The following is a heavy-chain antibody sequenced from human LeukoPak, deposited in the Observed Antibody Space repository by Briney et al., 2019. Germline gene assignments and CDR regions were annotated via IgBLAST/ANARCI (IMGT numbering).Heavy chain of an antibody. V-gene: IGHV1-46*01. D-gene: IGHD1-26*01. CDR1: GYTFTSYY. J-gene: IGHJ4*02. Sequence: ASVKVSCKASGYTFTSYYMHWVRQAPGQGLEWMGIINPSGGSTSYAQKFQGRVTMTRDTSTSTVYMELSSLRSEDTAVYYCARVLGIVGATGVFDYWGQGTLVTVSS. CDR2: INPSGGST. CDR3: ARVLGIVGATGVFDY.